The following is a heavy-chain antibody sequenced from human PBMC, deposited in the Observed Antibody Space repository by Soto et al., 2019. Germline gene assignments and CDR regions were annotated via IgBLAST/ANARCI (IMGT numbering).Heavy chain of an antibody. Sequence: QVQLVQSGAEVKKPGASVKVSCKASGYTFTGYYMHWVRQAPGQGLEWMGWINPNSGDTNYAQKFQGWVTMTSDTSISTDYMELSRLRSDDTAVYYCARDLSEDYYGMDVWGQGTTVTVSS. CDR2: INPNSGDT. CDR3: ARDLSEDYYGMDV. V-gene: IGHV1-2*04. J-gene: IGHJ6*02. CDR1: GYTFTGYY.